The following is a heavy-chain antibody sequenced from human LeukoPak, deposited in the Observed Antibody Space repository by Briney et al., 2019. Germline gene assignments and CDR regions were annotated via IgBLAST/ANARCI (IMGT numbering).Heavy chain of an antibody. CDR2: IRHSGST. D-gene: IGHD2-15*01. V-gene: IGHV4-34*01. Sequence: SETLSLTCAVYGGSFSGYYWGWIRQPPGKGLEWLGEIRHSGSTNYNQSLTSRATISVDTSKNPFSQKLSSVTAAETCVYYGARGGSWIVVVVASINPHYFAGGGQRSLVSVSS. CDR3: ARGGSWIVVVVASINPHYFAG. J-gene: IGHJ4*02. CDR1: GGSFSGYY.